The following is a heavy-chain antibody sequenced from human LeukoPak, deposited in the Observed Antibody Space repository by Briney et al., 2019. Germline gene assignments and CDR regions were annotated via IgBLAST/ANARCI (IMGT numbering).Heavy chain of an antibody. J-gene: IGHJ3*02. D-gene: IGHD3-3*01. CDR1: GFTFSSYS. CDR3: AVTIFGVARPQNDAFDI. V-gene: IGHV3-21*01. Sequence: GGSLRLSCAASGFTFSSYSMNWVRQAPGKGLEWVSSISSSSSYIYYADPVKGRFTISRDNAKNSLYLQMNSLRAEDTAVYYCAVTIFGVARPQNDAFDIWGQGTMVTVSS. CDR2: ISSSSSYI.